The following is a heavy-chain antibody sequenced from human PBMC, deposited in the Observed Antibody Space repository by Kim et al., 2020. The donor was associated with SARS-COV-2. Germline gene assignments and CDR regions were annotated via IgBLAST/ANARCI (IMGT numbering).Heavy chain of an antibody. Sequence: SETLSLTCTVSGGSISSSSYYWGWIRQPPGRGLEWIGSIYYSGSTYYNPPLKSRVTISVDMSKNRFSLELSSVTAADTAVYYCARFNRYDSGGYDAFDIWGQGTMVTVSS. J-gene: IGHJ3*02. D-gene: IGHD3-22*01. V-gene: IGHV4-39*07. CDR1: GGSISSSSYY. CDR3: ARFNRYDSGGYDAFDI. CDR2: IYYSGST.